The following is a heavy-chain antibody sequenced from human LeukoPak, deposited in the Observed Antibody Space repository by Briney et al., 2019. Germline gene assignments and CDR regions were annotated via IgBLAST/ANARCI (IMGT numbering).Heavy chain of an antibody. V-gene: IGHV3-23*01. CDR1: GFTFSSYA. Sequence: RGSLRLSCAASGFTFSSYAISWVRQAPGKGLEWVSGISGSGGNTYYADSVQGRFTIYRDNSNNTLYLQMNSLRAEDTAVYYCARHSRGRWYVFDYWGQGTLVSVSS. CDR3: ARHSRGRWYVFDY. J-gene: IGHJ4*02. D-gene: IGHD6-13*01. CDR2: ISGSGGNT.